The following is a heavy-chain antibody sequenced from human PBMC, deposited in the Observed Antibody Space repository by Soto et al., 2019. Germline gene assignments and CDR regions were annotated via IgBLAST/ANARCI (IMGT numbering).Heavy chain of an antibody. V-gene: IGHV1-2*02. Sequence: ASVKVSCKASGYTFTGYYMHWVRQAPGQGLEWMGWINPNSGGTNYAQKFQGRVTMTRDTSISTAYMELSRLRSDDTAVYYCARGEIVLMVYAILGDYYYGMDVWGQGTTVTVSS. D-gene: IGHD2-8*01. J-gene: IGHJ6*02. CDR1: GYTFTGYY. CDR2: INPNSGGT. CDR3: ARGEIVLMVYAILGDYYYGMDV.